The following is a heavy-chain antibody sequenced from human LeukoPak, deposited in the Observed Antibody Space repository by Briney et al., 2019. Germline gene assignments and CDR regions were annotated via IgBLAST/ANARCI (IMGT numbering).Heavy chain of an antibody. V-gene: IGHV3-74*01. Sequence: PGGSLRLSCAASGFSFRSCWMHWVRQAPGKELVWVSRTNGDGSTTNYADSVRGRFTISRDNAKNTLYLQMNSLRADDSAVYFCASLVGGYYPPVEAFDVWGQGTMVTVSS. CDR2: TNGDGSTT. CDR1: GFSFRSCW. D-gene: IGHD3-3*01. J-gene: IGHJ3*01. CDR3: ASLVGGYYPPVEAFDV.